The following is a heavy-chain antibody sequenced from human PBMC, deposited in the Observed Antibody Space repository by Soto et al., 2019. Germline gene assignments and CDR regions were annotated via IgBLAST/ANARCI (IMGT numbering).Heavy chain of an antibody. D-gene: IGHD3-16*02. CDR3: AKDGVEQRLHLGELSHVDY. V-gene: IGHV3-23*01. J-gene: IGHJ4*02. CDR1: VFTFSSYA. Sequence: PGGSLRLSCAASVFTFSSYAMSWVRQAPGKGLEWVSAISGSGGSTYYADSVKGRFTISRDNSKNTLYLQMNSLRAEDTAVYYCAKDGVEQRLHLGELSHVDYWGQGTLVTVSS. CDR2: ISGSGGST.